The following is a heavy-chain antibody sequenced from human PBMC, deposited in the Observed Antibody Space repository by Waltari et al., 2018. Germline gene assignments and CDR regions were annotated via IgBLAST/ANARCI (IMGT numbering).Heavy chain of an antibody. J-gene: IGHJ2*01. CDR1: GGSISSSSYY. CDR2: IDERGIT. Sequence: QLQLQESGPGLVKPSETLSLTCTVSGGSISSSSYYWGWIRQPPGKGLEWIGSIDERGITYYNPSLKIRVTISVDTTKNQCSLKLGPVTAADTSVYYCAGGQAQWLVPNWYFDLWGRGTLVTVSS. V-gene: IGHV4-39*07. CDR3: AGGQAQWLVPNWYFDL. D-gene: IGHD6-19*01.